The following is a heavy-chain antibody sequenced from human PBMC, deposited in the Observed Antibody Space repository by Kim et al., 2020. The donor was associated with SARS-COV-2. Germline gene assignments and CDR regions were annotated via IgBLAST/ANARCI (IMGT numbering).Heavy chain of an antibody. CDR1: GVSISSYY. CDR2: IYYSGST. J-gene: IGHJ4*02. Sequence: SETLSLTCTVSGVSISSYYWSWIRQPPGKGLEWIGYIYYSGSTNYNPSLKSRVTISVDTSKNQFSLKLSSVTAADTAVYYCARESNNYYDSSLGTWGQGTLVTVSS. CDR3: ARESNNYYDSSLGT. D-gene: IGHD3-22*01. V-gene: IGHV4-59*13.